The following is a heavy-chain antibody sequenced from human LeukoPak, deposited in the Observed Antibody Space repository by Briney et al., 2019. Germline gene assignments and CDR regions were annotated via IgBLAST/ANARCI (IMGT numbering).Heavy chain of an antibody. CDR1: GFSFCSFD. CDR2: IGGSGGST. J-gene: IGHJ3*02. V-gene: IGHV3-23*01. CDR3: AKSWNYYDSSGDDALDI. Sequence: GGTLRLSCAASGFSFCSFDMSWVRQAPGKGLEWVSTIGGSGGSTYYADSVKGRFTISRDNSKNTLFMKMNSMRVEDTAVYYCAKSWNYYDSSGDDALDIWGQGTMVTVSS. D-gene: IGHD3-22*01.